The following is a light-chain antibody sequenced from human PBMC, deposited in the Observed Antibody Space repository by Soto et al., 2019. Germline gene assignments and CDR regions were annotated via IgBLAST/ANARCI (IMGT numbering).Light chain of an antibody. CDR3: CSYAGSSTFYV. V-gene: IGLV2-23*02. CDR2: EVS. J-gene: IGLJ1*01. CDR1: SSDVGSYNL. Sequence: QSVLTQPASVSGSPGQSITISCTGTSSDVGSYNLISWYQQYPGKAPKLMIYEVSKRPSGVSNRFSGSKSGNTASLTISGLQAEDGADYYCCSYAGSSTFYVFGTGTKATVL.